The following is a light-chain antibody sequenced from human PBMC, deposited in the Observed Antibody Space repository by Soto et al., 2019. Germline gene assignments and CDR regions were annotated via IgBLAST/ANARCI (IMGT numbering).Light chain of an antibody. V-gene: IGLV1-51*01. CDR1: SSNIGNNY. CDR2: DND. J-gene: IGLJ2*01. CDR3: GTWDSSPSVVI. Sequence: QSVLTQPPSVSAAPGQKVTISCSGSSSNIGNNYVSWYQQLPGTAPKLLIYDNDKRPSGIPDRFSGSRSGTSGTLGITGLQTGDEADYYCGTWDSSPSVVIFGGGTKVTVL.